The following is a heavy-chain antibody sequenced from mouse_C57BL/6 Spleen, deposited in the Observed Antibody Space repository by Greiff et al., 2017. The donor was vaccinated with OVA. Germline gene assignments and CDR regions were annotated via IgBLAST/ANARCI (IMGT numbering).Heavy chain of an antibody. CDR1: GYTFTSYW. J-gene: IGHJ2*01. CDR3: ARRGGDYGSSYGY. V-gene: IGHV1-50*01. D-gene: IGHD1-1*01. Sequence: QVQLKQPGAELVKPGASVKLSCKASGYTFTSYWMQWVKQRPGQGLEWIGEIDPSDSYTNYNQKFKGKATLTVDTSSSTDYMQLSSLTSEDSAVYYCARRGGDYGSSYGYWGQGTTLTVSS. CDR2: IDPSDSYT.